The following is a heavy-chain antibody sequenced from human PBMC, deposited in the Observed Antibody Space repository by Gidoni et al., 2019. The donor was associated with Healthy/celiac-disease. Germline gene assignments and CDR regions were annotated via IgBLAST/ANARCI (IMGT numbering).Heavy chain of an antibody. J-gene: IGHJ4*02. CDR3: SRVYGGYTNDY. CDR1: GFTFSSYA. CDR2: ISYDVSNH. D-gene: IGHD5-12*01. V-gene: IGHV3-30-3*01. Sequence: QVQLVEYGGGVVRPGRYRRLRCAASGFTFSSYAMHWVRQSPGKRLEWVAVISYDVSNHSYADSVKGRFTISSDNSQNTLSLQINSLRAEDTAVYYCSRVYGGYTNDYWGQGTLVTVSS.